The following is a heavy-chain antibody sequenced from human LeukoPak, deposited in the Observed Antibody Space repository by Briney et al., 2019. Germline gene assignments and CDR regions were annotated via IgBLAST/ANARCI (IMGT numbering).Heavy chain of an antibody. CDR1: GGSISSYY. J-gene: IGHJ4*02. CDR3: AGHHPRNTVDF. V-gene: IGHV4-59*08. Sequence: PSETLSLTCTVSGGSISSYYWSWIRQPPGKGLEWIAYTSDIGSINYNPSLKSRFTISLDTSKNQFSLKLISVTAADTAVYYCAGHHPRNTVDFWGQGTLVTVSS. CDR2: TSDIGSI. D-gene: IGHD2/OR15-2a*01.